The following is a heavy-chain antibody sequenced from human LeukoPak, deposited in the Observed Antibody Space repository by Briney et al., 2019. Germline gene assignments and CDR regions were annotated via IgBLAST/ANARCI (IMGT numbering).Heavy chain of an antibody. V-gene: IGHV4-59*02. J-gene: IGHJ3*02. D-gene: IGHD2-2*01. CDR3: ATPSSDFLFGALDI. CDR1: GASVRSYY. CDR2: IYYSGST. Sequence: SETLSLTCTVSGASVRSYYWSWIRQTPGKGLEWVGYIYYSGSTDYNPSLKRRVTISADTSKNQFSLKVTSVTAADTAVYYCATPSSDFLFGALDIWGQGAMVTVSS.